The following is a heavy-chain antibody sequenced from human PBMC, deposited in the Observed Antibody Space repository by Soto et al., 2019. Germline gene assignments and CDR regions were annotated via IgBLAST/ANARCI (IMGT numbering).Heavy chain of an antibody. CDR2: IYYSGST. Sequence: SETLSLTCTVSGGSVSSGSYYWSWIRQPPGKGLECIGYIYYSGSTNYNPSLKSRVTISIDTSKNQFSLRLTSVTAADTAVYYCARANQLLSWFDPWGQGTLVTVSS. V-gene: IGHV4-61*01. D-gene: IGHD2-2*01. CDR1: GGSVSSGSYY. J-gene: IGHJ5*02. CDR3: ARANQLLSWFDP.